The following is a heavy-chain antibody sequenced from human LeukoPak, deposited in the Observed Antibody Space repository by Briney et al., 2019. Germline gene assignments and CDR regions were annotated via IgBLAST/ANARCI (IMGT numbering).Heavy chain of an antibody. CDR1: GGTFSSYA. J-gene: IGHJ5*02. V-gene: IGHV1-69*05. Sequence: ASVKVSCKASGGTFSSYAISWVRQAPGQGLEWMGGIIPIFGTANYAQKFQGRVTITTGESTSTAYMELSSLRSEDTAVYYCASGSGIDYNRFDPWGQGTLVTVSS. D-gene: IGHD5-12*01. CDR2: IIPIFGTA. CDR3: ASGSGIDYNRFDP.